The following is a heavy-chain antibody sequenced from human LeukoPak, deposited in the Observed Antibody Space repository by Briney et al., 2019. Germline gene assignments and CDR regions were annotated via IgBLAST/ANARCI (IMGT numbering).Heavy chain of an antibody. Sequence: SQTLSLTCTVSGGSISSGSYYWSWIRQPAGKGLEWIGRIYTSGSTNYNPSLKSRVTISVDTSKNQFSLKLSSVTAADTAVYYCARDVYDFWSGYHSLGWFDPWGQGTLVTVSS. V-gene: IGHV4-61*02. CDR3: ARDVYDFWSGYHSLGWFDP. CDR1: GGSISSGSYY. CDR2: IYTSGST. J-gene: IGHJ5*02. D-gene: IGHD3-3*01.